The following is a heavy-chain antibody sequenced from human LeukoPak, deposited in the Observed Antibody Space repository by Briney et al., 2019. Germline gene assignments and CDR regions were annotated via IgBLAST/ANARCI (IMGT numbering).Heavy chain of an antibody. Sequence: PGGSLRLSCAASGFTFSGSAMHWVRQAPGKGLEWVSAISGSGGSTYYADSVKGRFTISRDNSKNTLYLQMNSLRAEDTAVYYCAILGSTWFDPWGQGTLVTVSS. CDR1: GFTFSGSA. D-gene: IGHD1-26*01. CDR2: ISGSGGST. J-gene: IGHJ5*02. CDR3: AILGSTWFDP. V-gene: IGHV3-23*01.